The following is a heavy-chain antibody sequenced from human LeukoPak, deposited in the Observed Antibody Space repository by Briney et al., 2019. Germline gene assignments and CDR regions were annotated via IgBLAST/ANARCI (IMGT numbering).Heavy chain of an antibody. V-gene: IGHV3-53*01. CDR2: LYSDGRT. CDR3: ARGGGYYPIDY. D-gene: IGHD2-15*01. CDR1: GFTVNSNY. J-gene: IGHJ4*02. Sequence: GGSLRLSCAASGFTVNSNYMNWVRQAPGKGLEWVSALYSDGRTYYADSVKGRFTISRDTSKNTPYLQVNSLRAEDTAVYYCARGGGYYPIDYWGQGTLVTVSS.